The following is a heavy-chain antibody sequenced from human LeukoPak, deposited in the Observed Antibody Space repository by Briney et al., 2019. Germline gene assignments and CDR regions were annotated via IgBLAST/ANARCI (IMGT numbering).Heavy chain of an antibody. CDR2: IKQDGSEK. CDR1: GFTFSSYW. J-gene: IGHJ4*02. D-gene: IGHD3-10*01. CDR3: AQTYGSGSYPFDY. V-gene: IGHV3-7*01. Sequence: PGGSLRLSCAASGFTFSSYWMSWVRQAPGKGLEWVANIKQDGSEKYYLDSVKGRFTISRDNVKNSLYLQMNSLRAEDTAVYYCAQTYGSGSYPFDYWGQGTLVTVSS.